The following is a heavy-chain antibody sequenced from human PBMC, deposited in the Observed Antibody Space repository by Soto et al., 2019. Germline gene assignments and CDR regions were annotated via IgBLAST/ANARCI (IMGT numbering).Heavy chain of an antibody. D-gene: IGHD2-2*01. CDR3: ALYCSSTSCYGQWDY. CDR2: IYYSGTT. Sequence: SETLSLTCTVSGGSIRNGDYYWSWIRQPPGKGLEWIGYIYYSGTTNYNPSLKSRVTISVDTSKNLFSLKLTSVSAADTAVYYCALYCSSTSCYGQWDYWGQGTLVTVSS. J-gene: IGHJ4*02. V-gene: IGHV4-61*08. CDR1: GGSIRNGDYY.